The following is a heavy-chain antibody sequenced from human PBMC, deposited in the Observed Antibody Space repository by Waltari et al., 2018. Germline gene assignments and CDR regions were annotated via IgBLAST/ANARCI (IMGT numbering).Heavy chain of an antibody. CDR3: ATGGYRGQHCGGDCYDAFDI. Sequence: QVQLVQSGAEVKKPGASVKVSCKVSGYTLTELSMHWVRQAPGKGLEWMGGFDPEDGETIYAQKFQGRVTMTEDTSTDTAYMELSSLRSEDTAVYYCATGGYRGQHCGGDCYDAFDIWGQGTTVTVSS. CDR1: GYTLTELS. CDR2: FDPEDGET. J-gene: IGHJ3*02. V-gene: IGHV1-24*01. D-gene: IGHD2-21*01.